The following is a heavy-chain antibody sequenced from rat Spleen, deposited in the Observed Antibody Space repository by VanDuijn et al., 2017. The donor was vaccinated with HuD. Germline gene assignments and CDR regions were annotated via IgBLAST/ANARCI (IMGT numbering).Heavy chain of an antibody. CDR3: ARWTYTRRGIDY. D-gene: IGHD1-4*01. CDR1: GITFSNYA. V-gene: IGHV5-29*01. CDR2: INFDGSST. J-gene: IGHJ2*01. Sequence: EVQLVESGGGLVQPGGTLKLSCAASGITFSNYAMAWVRQAPTKGLEWVATINFDGSSTYYRDSVRGRFTVSRDNAKTTLYLQMDSLRSEDTATYYCARWTYTRRGIDYWGQGVMVTVSS.